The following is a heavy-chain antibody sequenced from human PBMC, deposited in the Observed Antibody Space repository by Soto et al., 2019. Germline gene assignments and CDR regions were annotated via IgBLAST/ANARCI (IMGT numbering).Heavy chain of an antibody. CDR2: INPNSGGT. Sequence: ASVKRYCKASGYTYTVDYRHWGRKEKGQGLEWMGWINPNSGGTNYAQKFQGRVTMTRDTSISTAYMELSRLRSDDTAVYYCARVVGIVAPIELTWFDPWGQGTLVTGSS. CDR1: GYTYTVDY. J-gene: IGHJ5*02. CDR3: ARVVGIVAPIELTWFDP. D-gene: IGHD5-12*01. V-gene: IGHV1-2*02.